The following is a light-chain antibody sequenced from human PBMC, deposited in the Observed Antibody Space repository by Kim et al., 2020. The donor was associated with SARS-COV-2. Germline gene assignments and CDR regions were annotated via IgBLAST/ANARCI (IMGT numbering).Light chain of an antibody. J-gene: IGKJ2*02. Sequence: SESVGDRVTINCRASRNIDTYLAWYQQKPGKAPKLLIFMASNLKSGVPSRFSGSGSGTEFTLTTSSRQPDDLATYYCHQYRSYPWTFGQGTKLEI. CDR3: HQYRSYPWT. CDR2: MAS. CDR1: RNIDTY. V-gene: IGKV1-5*03.